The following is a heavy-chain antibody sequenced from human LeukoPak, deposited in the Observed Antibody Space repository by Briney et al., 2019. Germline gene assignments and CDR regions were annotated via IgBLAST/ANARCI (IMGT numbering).Heavy chain of an antibody. J-gene: IGHJ1*01. CDR1: GFTFSSYS. CDR3: AKDNSGWSGYFHH. Sequence: GGSLRLSCAASGFTFSSYSMNWVRQAPGKGLEWVSSISSSSSYIYYADSVKGRFTISRDNAKNSLYLQMSSLRAEDTAVYYCAKDNSGWSGYFHHWGQGTLVTVTS. CDR2: ISSSSSYI. D-gene: IGHD6-19*01. V-gene: IGHV3-21*04.